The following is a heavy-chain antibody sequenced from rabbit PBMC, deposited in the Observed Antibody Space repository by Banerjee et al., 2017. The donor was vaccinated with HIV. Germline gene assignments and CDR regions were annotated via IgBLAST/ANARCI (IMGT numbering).Heavy chain of an antibody. V-gene: IGHV1S43*01. CDR1: GIDFSSSYY. Sequence: QSLEESGGDLVKPGASLTLTCTASGIDFSSSYYMCWVRQAPGKGLELIACIYTSSGSTWYASWVNGRFTISRSTSLNTLYLQLTSLTAADTATYFCATTYGSSGGYDLWGPGTLVTVS. CDR2: IYTSSGST. D-gene: IGHD1-1*01. J-gene: IGHJ4*01. CDR3: ATTYGSSGGYDL.